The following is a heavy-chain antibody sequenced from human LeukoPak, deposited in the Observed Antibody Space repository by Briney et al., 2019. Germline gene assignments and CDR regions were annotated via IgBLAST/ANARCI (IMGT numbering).Heavy chain of an antibody. Sequence: SETLSLTCTVSGGSISGYYWSWIRQPPGKGLEWIGYIYYSGGTNYNPSLKSRVTISVDTSKNQFSLKLSSVTAADTAVYYCAKSPYSGYSSAWGQGTLVTVSS. V-gene: IGHV4-59*01. J-gene: IGHJ5*02. CDR2: IYYSGGT. CDR1: GGSISGYY. CDR3: AKSPYSGYSSA. D-gene: IGHD6-19*01.